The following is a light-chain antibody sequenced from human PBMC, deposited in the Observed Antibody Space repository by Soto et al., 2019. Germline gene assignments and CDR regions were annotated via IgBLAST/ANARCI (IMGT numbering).Light chain of an antibody. J-gene: IGLJ3*02. Sequence: QSVLTQSPSASASLGASVKLTCTLSSGYSTYGIAWHQQQPEKGPRFLMKLKSDGSHNKGDGIPDRFSGASSGAERYLTISSLQLEDEADYYCQTWGTGIWVFGGGTKLTVL. V-gene: IGLV4-69*01. CDR3: QTWGTGIWV. CDR2: LKSDGSH. CDR1: SGYSTYG.